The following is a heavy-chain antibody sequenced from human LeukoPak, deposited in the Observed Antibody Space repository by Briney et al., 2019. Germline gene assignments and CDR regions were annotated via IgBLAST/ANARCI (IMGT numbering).Heavy chain of an antibody. CDR2: IYYSGST. J-gene: IGHJ4*02. CDR3: ARDLPTRVSGRYSDY. Sequence: SETLSLTCTVSGGSISSSSYYWGWIRQPPGKGLEWIGSIYYSGSTYYNPSLKSRVTISVDTSKNQFSLKTSSVTAADTAVYYCARDLPTRVSGRYSDYWGQGTLVTVSS. D-gene: IGHD3-3*01. CDR1: GGSISSSSYY. V-gene: IGHV4-39*02.